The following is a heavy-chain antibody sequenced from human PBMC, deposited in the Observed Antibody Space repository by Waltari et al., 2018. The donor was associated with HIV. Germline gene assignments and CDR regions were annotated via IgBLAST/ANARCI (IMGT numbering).Heavy chain of an antibody. CDR1: GFSVTNYW. CDR2: INIDGRTI. Sequence: EVQRVQSGGGLIKPGGSLRLSCAASGFSVTNYWMHWVRQSQGKGLVWVSRINIDGRTIDYADSVKGRFTISRDSAKNTLSLQMNSLREEDTAVYYCSRDTFGEYDFWGQGALVTVSS. J-gene: IGHJ4*02. D-gene: IGHD3-3*01. V-gene: IGHV3-74*01. CDR3: SRDTFGEYDF.